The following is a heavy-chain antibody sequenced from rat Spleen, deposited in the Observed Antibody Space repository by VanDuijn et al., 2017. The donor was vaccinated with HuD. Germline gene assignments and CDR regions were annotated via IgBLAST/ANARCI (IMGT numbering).Heavy chain of an antibody. CDR2: IWGNGNT. CDR1: GFSVSSHG. V-gene: IGHV2-13*01. D-gene: IGHD1-11*01. Sequence: QVQLKESGPGLVQPSQTLSLTCTVSGFSVSSHGVIWVRQPPGKGLEWMGVIWGNGNTNYSSALKSRLSISRDTSKSQVFLKMSSLQTEDTATYYCASVITEGRVRGYWYFDFWGPGTMVTVSS. J-gene: IGHJ1*01. CDR3: ASVITEGRVRGYWYFDF.